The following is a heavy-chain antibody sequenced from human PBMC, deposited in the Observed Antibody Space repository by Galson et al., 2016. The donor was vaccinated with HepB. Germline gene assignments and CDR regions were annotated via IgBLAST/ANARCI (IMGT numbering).Heavy chain of an antibody. CDR1: GFTFSRYG. V-gene: IGHV3-23*01. CDR2: ISDSAGRT. Sequence: SLRLSCATSGFTFSRYGMTWVRQAPGKGLEWVSAISDSAGRTHYSDSVKGRFTISRDNSKNMLYLQMDSLRAEDTAVYYCARDAAVGTPSVTYFDYWGQGTLVTVSS. J-gene: IGHJ4*02. D-gene: IGHD4-23*01. CDR3: ARDAAVGTPSVTYFDY.